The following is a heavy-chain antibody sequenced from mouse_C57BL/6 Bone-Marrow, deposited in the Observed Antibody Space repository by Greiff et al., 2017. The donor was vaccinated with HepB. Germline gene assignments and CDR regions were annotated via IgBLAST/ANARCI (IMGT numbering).Heavy chain of an antibody. CDR1: GFNIKDDY. D-gene: IGHD1-1*01. V-gene: IGHV14-4*01. CDR2: IDPENGDT. J-gene: IGHJ2*01. Sequence: VQLKESGAELVRPGASAKLSCTASGFNIKDDYMHWVKQRPEQGLEWIGWIDPENGDTEYASKFQGKATITADTSSNTAYLQLSSLTSEDTAVYYCTTSGLRYFDYWGQGTTLTVSS. CDR3: TTSGLRYFDY.